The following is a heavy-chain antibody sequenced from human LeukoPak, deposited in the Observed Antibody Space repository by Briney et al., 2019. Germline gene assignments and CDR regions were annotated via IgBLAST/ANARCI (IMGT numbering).Heavy chain of an antibody. D-gene: IGHD3-10*01. CDR2: INHSGST. V-gene: IGHV4-34*01. Sequence: SETLSLTCAVYGGSFSGYYWSWIRQPPGKGLEWIGEINHSGSTNYNPSLKSRVTISVDTSKNQFSLKLSSVTAADTAVYYCARGRTTYYGSGSYSFPRGMDVWGQGTTVTVS. CDR1: GGSFSGYY. CDR3: ARGRTTYYGSGSYSFPRGMDV. J-gene: IGHJ6*02.